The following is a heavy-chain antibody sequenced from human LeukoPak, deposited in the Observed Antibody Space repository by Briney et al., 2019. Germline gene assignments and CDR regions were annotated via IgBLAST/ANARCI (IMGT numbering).Heavy chain of an antibody. V-gene: IGHV4-34*01. CDR3: ARRYYYYYMDV. J-gene: IGHJ6*03. Sequence: NPSETLSLTCAVYGGSFSGYYWSWIRQPPGKGLEWIGEINHSGSTNYNPSLKSRVTISVDTSKNQFSLKLSSVTAADTAVYYCARRYYYYYMDVWGKGTTVTISS. CDR1: GGSFSGYY. CDR2: INHSGST.